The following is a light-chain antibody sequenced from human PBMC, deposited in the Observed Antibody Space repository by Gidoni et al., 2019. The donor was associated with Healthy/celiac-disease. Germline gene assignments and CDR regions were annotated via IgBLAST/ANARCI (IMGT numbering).Light chain of an antibody. CDR1: SSDVGGYNY. Sequence: QSALTPPASVSGSPGQSITISCTGTSSDVGGYNYVSWYQQHPGKAPKLMIYDVSNRPSGVSNLFSGSKSGNTASLTISGLQAEDEADYYCSSYTSSSTRVFGTGTKVTVL. V-gene: IGLV2-14*01. J-gene: IGLJ1*01. CDR3: SSYTSSSTRV. CDR2: DVS.